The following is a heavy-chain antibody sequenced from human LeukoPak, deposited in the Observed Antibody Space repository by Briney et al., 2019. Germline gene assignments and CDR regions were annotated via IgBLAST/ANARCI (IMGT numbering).Heavy chain of an antibody. CDR3: ARDQDVVVPAAFES. CDR2: ISSSSSTI. Sequence: GGSLRLSCAASGFTFSSYSMNWVRQAPGKGLEWVSYISSSSSTIYYADSVKGRFTISRDNAKNSLYLQMNSLRAEDTAVYYCARDQDVVVPAAFESWGQGTLVTVSS. CDR1: GFTFSSYS. D-gene: IGHD2-2*01. V-gene: IGHV3-48*04. J-gene: IGHJ4*02.